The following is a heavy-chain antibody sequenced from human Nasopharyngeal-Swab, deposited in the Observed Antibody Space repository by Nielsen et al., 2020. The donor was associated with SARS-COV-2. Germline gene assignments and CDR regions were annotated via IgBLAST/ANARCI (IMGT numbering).Heavy chain of an antibody. V-gene: IGHV5-51*01. CDR2: IYPCDSNT. CDR1: GYNFINYW. CDR3: ARRDNYRSGGNCRDLGVDS. D-gene: IGHD2-15*01. J-gene: IGHJ4*02. Sequence: GESLESYWKGSGYNFINYWIGWGRQMPGKGVEGIGIIYPCDSNTRYSPSFQGQVNISADKSISTAYLQWSSLKASDSAMYYCARRDNYRSGGNCRDLGVDSWGQGTLVTVSS.